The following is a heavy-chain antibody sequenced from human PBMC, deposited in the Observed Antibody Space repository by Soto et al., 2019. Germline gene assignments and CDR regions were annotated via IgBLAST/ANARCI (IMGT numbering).Heavy chain of an antibody. J-gene: IGHJ4*02. V-gene: IGHV4-34*01. CDR2: INHSGST. CDR3: ARAIFYDSSPY. Sequence: SETLSLTCAVYGGSFSGYYRSWIRQPPGKGLEWIGEINHSGSTNYNPSLKSRVTISVDTSKNQFSLKLSSVTAADTAVYYCARAIFYDSSPYWGQGTLVTVSS. CDR1: GGSFSGYY. D-gene: IGHD3-22*01.